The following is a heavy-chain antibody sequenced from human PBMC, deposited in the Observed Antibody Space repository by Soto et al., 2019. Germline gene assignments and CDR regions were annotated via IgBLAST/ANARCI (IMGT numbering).Heavy chain of an antibody. Sequence: QVQLVESGGGVVQPGRSLRLSCAASGFTFSTYIMHWVRQAPGKGLEWVALIWHDGSIENYADSVKGRFTISRDNSKNTLYLQMHSLRAEDMAVYYCARERPEYVKGFDMWGQGTMVTVSS. CDR1: GFTFSTYI. J-gene: IGHJ3*02. D-gene: IGHD3-10*02. V-gene: IGHV3-33*01. CDR2: IWHDGSIE. CDR3: ARERPEYVKGFDM.